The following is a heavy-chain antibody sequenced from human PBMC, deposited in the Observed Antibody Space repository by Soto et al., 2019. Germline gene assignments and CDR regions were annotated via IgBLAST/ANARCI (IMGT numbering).Heavy chain of an antibody. CDR3: ARVAVAGTRVDY. Sequence: ASVKVPCKASGYTLTNYAISWVRQAPGQGPEWMGWINAYNGNSNYAQKFQGRVTMTTDTSTNTAYMELRSLTSDDTAVYYCARVAVAGTRVDYWGQGTLVTVSS. CDR1: GYTLTNYA. D-gene: IGHD6-19*01. CDR2: INAYNGNS. V-gene: IGHV1-18*01. J-gene: IGHJ4*02.